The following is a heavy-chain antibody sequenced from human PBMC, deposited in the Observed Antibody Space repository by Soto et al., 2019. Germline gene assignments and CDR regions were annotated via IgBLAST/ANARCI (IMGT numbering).Heavy chain of an antibody. CDR2: ISYDGSNK. V-gene: IGHV3-30*18. D-gene: IGHD5-12*01. J-gene: IGHJ4*02. Sequence: QVQLVESGGGVVQPGRSLRLSCAASGFTFSSYGLHWVRQAPGKGLEWVAVISYDGSNKYYADSVKGRFNISRANSKNKLYLQMDSLRAEDTAVYYCAKWGGNSEWEYWGQGSLVTVSS. CDR3: AKWGGNSEWEY. CDR1: GFTFSSYG.